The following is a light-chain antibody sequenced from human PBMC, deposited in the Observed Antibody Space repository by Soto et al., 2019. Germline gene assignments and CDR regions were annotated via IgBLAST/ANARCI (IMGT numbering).Light chain of an antibody. Sequence: QSVLTQPPSASGTPGQRVTISCSGSSSSIGTNYVYWYQQLPGKAPKLLIYKSDRRPSGVPDRFSGSKSGTSASLAIGGLRSEDEADYHCASWDDSLSGYVFGTGTKLTVL. CDR3: ASWDDSLSGYV. V-gene: IGLV1-47*01. CDR1: SSSIGTNY. J-gene: IGLJ1*01. CDR2: KSD.